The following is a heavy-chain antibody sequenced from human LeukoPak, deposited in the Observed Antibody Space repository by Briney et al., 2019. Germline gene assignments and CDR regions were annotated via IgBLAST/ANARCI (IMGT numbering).Heavy chain of an antibody. CDR2: ISAYNGNT. CDR1: DYTFTSYG. CDR3: ARVPGIAVAGTIDY. Sequence: GASVKVSCKGSDYTFTSYGISWVRQAPGQGLEWMGWISAYNGNTNYAQKLQGRVTMTTDTSTSTAYMELRSLRSDDTAVYYCARVPGIAVAGTIDYWGQGTLVTVSS. J-gene: IGHJ4*02. V-gene: IGHV1-18*01. D-gene: IGHD6-19*01.